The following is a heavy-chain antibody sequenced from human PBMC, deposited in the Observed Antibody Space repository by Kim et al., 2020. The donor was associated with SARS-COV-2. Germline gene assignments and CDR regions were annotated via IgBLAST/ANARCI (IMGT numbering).Heavy chain of an antibody. Sequence: YSPSFQGHVTISADKSISTAYLQWSSLKASDTAMYYCARMPLMFGGPPDYWGQGTLVTVSS. J-gene: IGHJ4*02. D-gene: IGHD3-10*02. V-gene: IGHV5-10-1*01. CDR3: ARMPLMFGGPPDY.